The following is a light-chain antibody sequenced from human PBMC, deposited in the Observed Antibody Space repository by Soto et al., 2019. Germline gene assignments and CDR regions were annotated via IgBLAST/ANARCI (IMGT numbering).Light chain of an antibody. V-gene: IGKV3-20*01. J-gene: IGKJ1*01. CDR3: QQYGSSGT. Sequence: ESVLPQSPGTLSLSPGERATLSCRASQSVSNNYLAWYQQKPGQTPRLLIDGAANRTTGIPHRYSGSGYGTDFTLTISRQEPEDFAVYYCQQYGSSGTFGQGTKVDIK. CDR1: QSVSNNY. CDR2: GAA.